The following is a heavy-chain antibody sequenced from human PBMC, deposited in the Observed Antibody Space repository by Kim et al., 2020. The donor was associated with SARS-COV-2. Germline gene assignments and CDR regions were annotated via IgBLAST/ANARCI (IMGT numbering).Heavy chain of an antibody. J-gene: IGHJ4*02. CDR3: VKDREYCSGGTCYNGILDH. Sequence: GGSLRLSCAASGFTFSNYAMHWVRQAPGKGLEWMAVISHDGSKEYYGDSVKGRFTISRDNSGNTLSLQMNSLRGEDTAVYSCVKDREYCSGGTCYNGILDHWGQGTLVTVSS. V-gene: IGHV3-30*18. D-gene: IGHD2-15*01. CDR1: GFTFSNYA. CDR2: ISHDGSKE.